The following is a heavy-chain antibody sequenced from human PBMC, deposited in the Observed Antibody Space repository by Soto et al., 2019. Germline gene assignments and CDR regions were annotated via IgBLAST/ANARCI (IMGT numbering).Heavy chain of an antibody. CDR1: GFTFSSYW. J-gene: IGHJ4*02. V-gene: IGHV3-74*01. D-gene: IGHD7-27*01. Sequence: PGGSLRLSCAASGFTFSSYWMQWVRQAPGKGLVWVSRINSEGTTTFYADSVKGRFTISRDNAKNTLYLQMNSLRAEDTAVYYCGRAPGGTGIVDHWGQGILVTVSS. CDR3: GRAPGGTGIVDH. CDR2: INSEGTTT.